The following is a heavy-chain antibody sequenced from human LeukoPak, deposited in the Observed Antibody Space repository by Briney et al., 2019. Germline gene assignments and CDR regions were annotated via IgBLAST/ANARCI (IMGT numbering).Heavy chain of an antibody. J-gene: IGHJ6*03. D-gene: IGHD6-19*01. CDR2: ISGSGGST. CDR1: GFTFSSYA. Sequence: PGGSLRLSCAASGFTFSSYAMSWVRQAPGKGLEWVSAISGSGGSTYYADSVKGRFTISRDNSKNTLYLQMNSLRAEDTAVYYCAKDHSGLENYYYYMDVWGKGTTVTVSS. V-gene: IGHV3-23*01. CDR3: AKDHSGLENYYYYMDV.